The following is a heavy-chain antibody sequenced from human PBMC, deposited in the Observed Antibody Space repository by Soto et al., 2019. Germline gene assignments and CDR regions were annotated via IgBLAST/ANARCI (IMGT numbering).Heavy chain of an antibody. J-gene: IGHJ4*02. V-gene: IGHV3-23*01. CDR2: ISGSGEKT. D-gene: IGHD6-19*01. Sequence: EVQLLESGGGLVQPGGSLRLSCTASGFTFSSYAMNWVRQAPGKGPEWVSAISGSGEKTYYADSVKGRFTISRDNSKNTLYLQMNSLRADDTAVYYCANLWYSSVWHDYWGQGTLVTVSS. CDR3: ANLWYSSVWHDY. CDR1: GFTFSSYA.